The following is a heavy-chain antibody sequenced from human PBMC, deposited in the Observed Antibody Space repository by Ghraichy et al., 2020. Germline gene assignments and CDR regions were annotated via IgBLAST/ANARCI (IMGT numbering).Heavy chain of an antibody. D-gene: IGHD3-3*01. CDR1: GFTFSNAW. CDR3: TTDSPYYDFWSGRDY. CDR2: IKSKTDGGTT. Sequence: GESLNISCAASGFTFSNAWMSWVRQAPGKGLEWVGRIKSKTDGGTTDYAAPVKGRFTISRDDSKNMLYLQMNSLKTEDTAVYYCTTDSPYYDFWSGRDYWGQGTLVTVSS. V-gene: IGHV3-15*01. J-gene: IGHJ4*02.